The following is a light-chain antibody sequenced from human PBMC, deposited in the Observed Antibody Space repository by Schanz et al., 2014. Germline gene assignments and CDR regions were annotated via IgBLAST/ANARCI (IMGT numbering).Light chain of an antibody. CDR1: QNVDTN. V-gene: IGKV3D-20*01. CDR2: DAS. CDR3: QQYGSSPRT. Sequence: EIVMTQSPATLSVSPGERATLSCRASQNVDTNLAWYQRKPGLPPRLVIYDASIRAADIPPRFRGSGSGTDFTLTISRLEPEDFAVYYCQQYGSSPRTFGQGTKVEIK. J-gene: IGKJ1*01.